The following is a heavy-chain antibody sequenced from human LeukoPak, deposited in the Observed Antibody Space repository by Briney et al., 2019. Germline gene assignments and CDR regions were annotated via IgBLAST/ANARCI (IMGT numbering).Heavy chain of an antibody. CDR2: IVVGSGNT. D-gene: IGHD3-3*01. J-gene: IGHJ5*02. Sequence: SVKVSCKASGFTFSSSAMQWVRQARGQRLEWIGWIVVGSGNTNYAQRFQERVTITRDTSTRTVYMELSSLRAEDTAIYYCAKEYDLWHEQGNWFDTWGQGVLVTVSS. V-gene: IGHV1-58*02. CDR3: AKEYDLWHEQGNWFDT. CDR1: GFTFSSSA.